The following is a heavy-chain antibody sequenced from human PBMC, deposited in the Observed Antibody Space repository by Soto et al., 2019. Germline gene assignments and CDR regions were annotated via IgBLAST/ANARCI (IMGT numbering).Heavy chain of an antibody. CDR2: INAGNGNT. CDR3: ARDGLERYCSGGSCYPNYYYYYMDV. CDR1: GYTFTSYA. Sequence: ASVKVSCKASGYTFTSYAMHWVRQAPGQRLEWMGWINAGNGNTKYSQKFQGRVTITRDTSASTAYMELSSLRSEDTAVYYCARDGLERYCSGGSCYPNYYYYYMDVWGKGTTVTVSS. V-gene: IGHV1-3*01. D-gene: IGHD2-15*01. J-gene: IGHJ6*03.